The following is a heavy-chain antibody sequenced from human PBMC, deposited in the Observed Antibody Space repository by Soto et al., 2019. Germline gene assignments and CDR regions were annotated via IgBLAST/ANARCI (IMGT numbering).Heavy chain of an antibody. J-gene: IGHJ6*03. CDR1: GGSISSYY. CDR3: ARIPPASIVATVYYYSYYMDV. CDR2: IYYSGST. V-gene: IGHV4-59*08. Sequence: SETLSLTCTVSGGSISSYYWSWIRQPPGKGLEWMGYIYYSGSTNYNPSLKSRVTISVDTSKNQFSLKLSSVSAADTAVYYCARIPPASIVATVYYYSYYMDVWGKGTTVTVSS. D-gene: IGHD5-12*01.